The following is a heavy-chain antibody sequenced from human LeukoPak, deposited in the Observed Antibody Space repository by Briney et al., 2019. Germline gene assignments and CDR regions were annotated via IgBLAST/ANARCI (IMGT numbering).Heavy chain of an antibody. J-gene: IGHJ4*02. Sequence: PGESLKISCKGSGTSFASYWIGWVRQMPGKGLEWMGIIYPDDSDTRYSPSFQGQVTITADKSISTAYLQWNNLKASDTAMYYCAGRIAGSGSDYWGQGTLVTVSS. D-gene: IGHD6-13*01. CDR1: GTSFASYW. V-gene: IGHV5-51*01. CDR2: IYPDDSDT. CDR3: AGRIAGSGSDY.